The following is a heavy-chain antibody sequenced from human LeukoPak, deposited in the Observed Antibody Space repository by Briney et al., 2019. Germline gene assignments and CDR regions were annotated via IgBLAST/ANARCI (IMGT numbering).Heavy chain of an antibody. CDR1: GGSISSSSYY. CDR3: ARHNARPVRYFDWSPGDNWFDP. J-gene: IGHJ5*02. V-gene: IGHV4-39*01. Sequence: SETLSLTCTVSGGSISSSSYYWGWLRQPPGKGLEGIGSIYYSGSTYYNPSLKSRVTISVDTSKNQFSLKLSSVTAADTAVYYCARHNARPVRYFDWSPGDNWFDPWGQGTLVTVSS. D-gene: IGHD3-9*01. CDR2: IYYSGST.